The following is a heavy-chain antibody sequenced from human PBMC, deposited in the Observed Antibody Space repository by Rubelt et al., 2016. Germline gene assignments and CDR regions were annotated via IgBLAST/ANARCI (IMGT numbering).Heavy chain of an antibody. V-gene: IGHV4-39*01. CDR1: GGSINNGGYF. D-gene: IGHD1-1*01. Sequence: QVQLQESGPGLVKPSETLSLTCTVSGGSINNGGYFSGWIRQPPGTGLEWIGRLHYSGSTYYSPALKSRVTISADKSKNQFSRKLNSVTAADTAVYYCSPGTDDVDYWGRGTLVTVSS. J-gene: IGHJ4*02. CDR3: SPGTDDVDY. CDR2: LHYSGST.